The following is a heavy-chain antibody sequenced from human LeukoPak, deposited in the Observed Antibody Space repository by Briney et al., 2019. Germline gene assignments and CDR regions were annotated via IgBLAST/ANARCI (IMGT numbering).Heavy chain of an antibody. D-gene: IGHD2-2*02. V-gene: IGHV3-23*01. CDR1: GYTLRICD. J-gene: IGHJ4*02. CDR3: AKESYTVTTVDH. CDR2: ISGSGGSK. Sequence: GGGLRLSCAASGYTLRICDKRGVREAPGKGLEWGSAISGSGGSKYYADYVKVSFTISKDNSKNSLYLQMNSLRAEDTAVYYCAKESYTVTTVDHWGQGTLVTVSS.